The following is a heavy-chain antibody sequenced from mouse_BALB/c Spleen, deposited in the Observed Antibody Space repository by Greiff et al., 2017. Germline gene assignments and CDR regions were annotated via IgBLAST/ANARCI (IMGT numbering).Heavy chain of an antibody. Sequence: DVQLVESGAELVRSGASVKLSCTASGFNIKDYYMHWVKQRPEQGLEWIGWIDPENGDTEYAPKFQGKATMTADTSSNTAYLQLSSLTSEDTAVYYCNAGLTAPFDYWGQGTTLTVSS. D-gene: IGHD1-2*01. CDR2: IDPENGDT. J-gene: IGHJ2*01. CDR3: NAGLTAPFDY. CDR1: GFNIKDYY. V-gene: IGHV14-4*02.